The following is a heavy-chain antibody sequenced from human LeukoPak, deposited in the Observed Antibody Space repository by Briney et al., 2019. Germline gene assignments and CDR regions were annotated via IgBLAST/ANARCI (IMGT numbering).Heavy chain of an antibody. J-gene: IGHJ4*02. CDR1: GGTFSSYA. CDR2: INPNSGGT. V-gene: IGHV1-2*06. D-gene: IGHD3-16*02. CDR3: ARVAPLRLGELSLYY. Sequence: ASVKVSCKPSGGTFSSYAISWVRQAPGQGLEWMGRINPNSGGTNYAQKFQGRVTMTRDTSISTAYMEMSRLRSDDTAVYYCARVAPLRLGELSLYYWGQGTLVTVS.